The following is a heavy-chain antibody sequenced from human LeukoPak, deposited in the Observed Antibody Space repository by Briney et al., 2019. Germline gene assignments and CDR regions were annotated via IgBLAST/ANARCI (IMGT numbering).Heavy chain of an antibody. Sequence: PSETLSLTCAVSGGSFSGYYWSWVRQPPGKGLEWMGEINHSGSTNYNPPPKRRVTISVDTSQHQFSLKLSSVTAADTAVYYCARGRSRYSGSDYRWFDLWGQGTLVSVSS. V-gene: IGHV4-34*01. CDR1: GGSFSGYY. D-gene: IGHD5-12*01. J-gene: IGHJ5*02. CDR2: INHSGST. CDR3: ARGRSRYSGSDYRWFDL.